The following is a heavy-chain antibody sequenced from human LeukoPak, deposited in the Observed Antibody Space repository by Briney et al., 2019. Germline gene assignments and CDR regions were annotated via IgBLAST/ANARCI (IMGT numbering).Heavy chain of an antibody. V-gene: IGHV4-38-2*02. Sequence: PSETLSLTCTVSGYSISSGYYWGWIRQPPGEGLEWIGSIYHSGSTYYNPSLKSRVTISVDTSTNQFSLKLSSVTAADTAAYYCARGGSGWYDGDDYWGQGTLVTVSS. J-gene: IGHJ4*02. CDR1: GYSISSGYY. CDR3: ARGGSGWYDGDDY. CDR2: IYHSGST. D-gene: IGHD6-19*01.